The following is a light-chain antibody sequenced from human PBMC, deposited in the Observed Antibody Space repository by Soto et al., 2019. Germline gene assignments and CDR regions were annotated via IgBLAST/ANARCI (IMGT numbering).Light chain of an antibody. CDR3: QQYNDRPPWT. CDR2: GAS. Sequence: ITMTQSPATLPVSPGEGATLSFRASQSVGSNLAWYQQKPGQSPRLLIYGASTRATGIPARFSGSGSGTEFTLTISSLQSEDFAVYYCQQYNDRPPWTFGQGTKVDIK. J-gene: IGKJ1*01. V-gene: IGKV3-15*01. CDR1: QSVGSN.